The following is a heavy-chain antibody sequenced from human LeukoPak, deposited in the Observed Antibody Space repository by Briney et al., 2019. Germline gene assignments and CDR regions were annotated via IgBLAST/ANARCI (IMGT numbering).Heavy chain of an antibody. CDR3: ARDRAYSGYDSLGFDY. CDR2: IRYDGSNK. J-gene: IGHJ4*02. D-gene: IGHD5-12*01. CDR1: GFTFSSYG. Sequence: GGSLRLSCAASGFTFSSYGMHWVRQAPGKGLEWVAFIRYDGSNKYYADSVKGRSTISRDNAKNTLYLQMNSLRAEDTAVYYCARDRAYSGYDSLGFDYWGQGTLVTVSS. V-gene: IGHV3-30*02.